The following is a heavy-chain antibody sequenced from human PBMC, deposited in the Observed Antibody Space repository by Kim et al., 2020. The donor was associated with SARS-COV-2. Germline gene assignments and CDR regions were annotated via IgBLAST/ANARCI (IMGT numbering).Heavy chain of an antibody. CDR2: IYYSGST. CDR1: GGSISSYY. V-gene: IGHV4-59*01. D-gene: IGHD6-13*01. J-gene: IGHJ4*02. CDR3: ARNVDPGYSSSWVDY. Sequence: SETLSLTCTVSGGSISSYYWSWIRQPPGKGLEWIGYIYYSGSTNYNPSLKSRVTISVDTSKNQFSLKLSSVTAADTAVYYCARNVDPGYSSSWVDYWGQGTLVTVSS.